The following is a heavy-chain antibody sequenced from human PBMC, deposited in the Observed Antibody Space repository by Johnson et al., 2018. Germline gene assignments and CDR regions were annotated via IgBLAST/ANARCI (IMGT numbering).Heavy chain of an antibody. Sequence: VQLVESGGGLIQPGGSLRLSCVASGFSVSDNSMNWVRQAPGKGLEWVSVVYGGDNTYYSDSVQGRFTISRDNSRSPLYLQMNSLRAEDTAVYYCARTRVGATQPHDAFDIWGQGTMVTVYS. D-gene: IGHD1-26*01. CDR3: ARTRVGATQPHDAFDI. J-gene: IGHJ3*02. CDR1: GFSVSDNS. V-gene: IGHV3-53*01. CDR2: VYGGDNT.